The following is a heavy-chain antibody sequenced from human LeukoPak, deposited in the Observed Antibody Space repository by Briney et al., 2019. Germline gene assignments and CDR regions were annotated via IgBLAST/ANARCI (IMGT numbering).Heavy chain of an antibody. CDR3: AKVGYDSSGSYYFDY. Sequence: GGSLRLSCAASGFTFSSYGMHWVRQAPGKGLEWVAVISYDGSNKYYADSVKGRLTISRDNSKNTLHLQMNSLRAEDTAVYYCAKVGYDSSGSYYFDYWGQGTLVTVSS. V-gene: IGHV3-30*18. D-gene: IGHD3-22*01. CDR2: ISYDGSNK. J-gene: IGHJ4*02. CDR1: GFTFSSYG.